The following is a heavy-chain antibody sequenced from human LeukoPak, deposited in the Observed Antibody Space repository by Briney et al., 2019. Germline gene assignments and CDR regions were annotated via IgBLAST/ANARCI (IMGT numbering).Heavy chain of an antibody. V-gene: IGHV3-11*01. CDR2: ISSSGSTI. Sequence: PGRSLRLSCAASGFTFSDYYMSWIRQAPGKGLEWVSYISSSGSTIYYADSVKGRFTISRDNAKNSLYLQMNSLRAEDTAVYYCARDIDQRIQLWTMDYYYGMDVWGQGTTVTVSS. J-gene: IGHJ6*02. CDR3: ARDIDQRIQLWTMDYYYGMDV. D-gene: IGHD5-18*01. CDR1: GFTFSDYY.